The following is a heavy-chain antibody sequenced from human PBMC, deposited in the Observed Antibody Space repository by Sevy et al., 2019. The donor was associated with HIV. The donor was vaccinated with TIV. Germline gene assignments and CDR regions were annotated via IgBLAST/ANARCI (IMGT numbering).Heavy chain of an antibody. CDR3: ARVAGSGTYYSGDFDY. CDR1: GFSFSSYA. D-gene: IGHD3-10*01. CDR2: ISGSGITT. V-gene: IGHV3-23*01. J-gene: IGHJ4*02. Sequence: GGSLRLSCAASGFSFSSYAMSWVRQAPGKGLEWVSGISGSGITTYYADSVKGRFTISRDNSKNTLHLQMNSLRAEDMAVYYCARVAGSGTYYSGDFDYWGQGTLVTVSS.